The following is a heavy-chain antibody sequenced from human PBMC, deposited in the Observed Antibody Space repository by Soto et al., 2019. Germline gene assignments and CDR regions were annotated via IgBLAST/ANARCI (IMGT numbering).Heavy chain of an antibody. CDR3: ARKGASGSYSN. D-gene: IGHD1-26*01. Sequence: QVQLQESGPGLVKPSETLSLTCTVSGGSISGYFWSWIRQPPGKGLEWIGIIHYSGSTDYNPSLKSRFTIAVDTSKNHFSLKLSSVSAADTAVYYCARKGASGSYSNWGQGTLVTVSS. CDR2: IHYSGST. J-gene: IGHJ4*02. CDR1: GGSISGYF. V-gene: IGHV4-59*08.